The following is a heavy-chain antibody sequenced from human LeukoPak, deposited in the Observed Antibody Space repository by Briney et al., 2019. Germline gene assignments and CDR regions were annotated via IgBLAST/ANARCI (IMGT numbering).Heavy chain of an antibody. D-gene: IGHD4-17*01. CDR2: ISSSGSTI. CDR1: GFTFSSYE. Sequence: GGSLRLSCAASGFTFSSYEMNWVRQAPGKGLEWVSYISSSGSTIYYADSVKGRFTISRDNAKNSLYLQMNSLRAEDTAVYYCARVATVRWGYYYYGMDVWGQGTTVTLSS. J-gene: IGHJ6*02. CDR3: ARVATVRWGYYYYGMDV. V-gene: IGHV3-48*03.